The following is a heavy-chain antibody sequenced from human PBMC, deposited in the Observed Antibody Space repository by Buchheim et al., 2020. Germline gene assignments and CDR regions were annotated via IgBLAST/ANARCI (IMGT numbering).Heavy chain of an antibody. CDR3: ASRADYFDSSGYSGFFDP. Sequence: QVQLQESGPGLVKPSETLSLTCTVSGGSISSYFWSWIRQPPGKGLEWIGYIYYTGSTNFNPSLKSRVTISLDTSKNQFSLKLSSVTAADTAVYYCASRADYFDSSGYSGFFDPWGQGTL. CDR1: GGSISSYF. D-gene: IGHD3-22*01. CDR2: IYYTGST. J-gene: IGHJ5*02. V-gene: IGHV4-59*08.